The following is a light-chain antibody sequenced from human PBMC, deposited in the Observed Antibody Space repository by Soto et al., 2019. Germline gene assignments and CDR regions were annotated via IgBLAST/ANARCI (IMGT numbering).Light chain of an antibody. CDR3: SSYTTSTTRV. Sequence: QSALTQPASVSGSPGQSITISCTGTSSDVGGYDYVSWYQQYPGKAPKLMMYDGSNRPAGVSNRVSGSKSGNTASLTNSGLQDEDEADYYCSSYTTSTTRVVGGGTKLTVL. CDR1: SSDVGGYDY. V-gene: IGLV2-14*03. CDR2: DGS. J-gene: IGLJ3*02.